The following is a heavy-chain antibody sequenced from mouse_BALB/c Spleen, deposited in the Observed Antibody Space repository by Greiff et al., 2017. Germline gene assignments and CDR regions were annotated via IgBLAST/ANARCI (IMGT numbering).Heavy chain of an antibody. CDR2: IRNKANGYTT. CDR1: GFTFTDYY. Sequence: EVKLMESRGGLVQPGGSLRLSCATSGFTFTDYYMSWVRQPPGKALERLGFIRNKANGYTTEYSASVKGRFTISRDNSQSILYLQMNTLRAEDSATYYCARVTGVWFAYWGQGALVTVSA. CDR3: ARVTGVWFAY. J-gene: IGHJ3*01. V-gene: IGHV7-3*02.